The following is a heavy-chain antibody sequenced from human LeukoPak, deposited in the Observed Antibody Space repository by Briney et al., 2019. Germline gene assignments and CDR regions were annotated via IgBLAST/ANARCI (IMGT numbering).Heavy chain of an antibody. D-gene: IGHD1-26*01. CDR3: AKDRSGMGYYFDF. CDR2: ISSGGST. Sequence: GGSLRLSCAASGFTFSSYAMSWVRQAPGKGLEWVSGISSGGSTYYADSVKGRSTISRDISKNTLYLQMNSLRAEDTAVYYCAKDRSGMGYYFDFWGQGTLVTVSS. J-gene: IGHJ4*02. V-gene: IGHV3-23*01. CDR1: GFTFSSYA.